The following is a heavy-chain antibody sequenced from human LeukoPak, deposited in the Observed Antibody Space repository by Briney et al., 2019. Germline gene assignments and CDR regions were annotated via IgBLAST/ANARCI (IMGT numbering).Heavy chain of an antibody. D-gene: IGHD3-22*01. CDR1: GFTFSNAW. V-gene: IGHV3-15*07. J-gene: IGHJ4*02. CDR3: ARGSNSYDSSDFDH. Sequence: GGSLRLSCAASGFTFSNAWMNWVRQAPGKRLEWVCRIYRKSDGWTTEHSAPVKGRFTISRDDSKNSFYLQVNSLKSEDTAVYYCARGSNSYDSSDFDHWGQGTLVTVSS. CDR2: IYRKSDGWTT.